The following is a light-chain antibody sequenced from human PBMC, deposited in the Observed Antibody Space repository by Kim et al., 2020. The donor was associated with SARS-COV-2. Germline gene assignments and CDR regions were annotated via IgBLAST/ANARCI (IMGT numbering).Light chain of an antibody. Sequence: EIVMTQSPATLSVSPGERATLSCRASQSVSSNLAWYQQKPGQAPRLLIYGASTRATGIPARFSDSGSGTEFTLTISSLQSEDFAVYYCQQYNNWPRVYTFGQGTKLEI. J-gene: IGKJ2*01. CDR3: QQYNNWPRVYT. CDR2: GAS. V-gene: IGKV3-15*01. CDR1: QSVSSN.